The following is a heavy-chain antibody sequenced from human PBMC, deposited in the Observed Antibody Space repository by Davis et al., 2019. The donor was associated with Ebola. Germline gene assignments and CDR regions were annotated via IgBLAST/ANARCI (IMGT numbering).Heavy chain of an antibody. CDR3: ARGRALTYYYDSSGYYF. Sequence: AASVKVSCKASGYTFTGYYMHWVRQAPGKGLEWMGWINPNSGGTNYAQKFQGWVTMTRDTSISTAYMELSRLRSDDTAVYYCARGRALTYYYDSSGYYFWGQGTLVTVSS. V-gene: IGHV1-2*04. D-gene: IGHD3-22*01. CDR2: INPNSGGT. J-gene: IGHJ4*02. CDR1: GYTFTGYY.